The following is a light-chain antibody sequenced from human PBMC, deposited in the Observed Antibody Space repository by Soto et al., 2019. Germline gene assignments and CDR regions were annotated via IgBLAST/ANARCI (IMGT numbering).Light chain of an antibody. CDR2: GAS. V-gene: IGKV3-15*01. Sequence: EVVMTQSPATLSVSPGERATLSCRASQSVNANLAWYQQKPGQAPRLLIHGASNRSTGIPARFSGSGFGTAFILTISSMQSEDFAVYYCQQYNTWLWTFGQGTKVDI. J-gene: IGKJ1*01. CDR3: QQYNTWLWT. CDR1: QSVNAN.